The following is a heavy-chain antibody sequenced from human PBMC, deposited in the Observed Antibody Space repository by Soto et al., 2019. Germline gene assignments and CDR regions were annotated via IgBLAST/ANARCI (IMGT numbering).Heavy chain of an antibody. D-gene: IGHD6-13*01. CDR2: IYYSGST. CDR3: ARLEQQAGRWFDP. Sequence: PSETLSLTCTVSGGSISSSSYYWGWIRQPPGKGLEWIGSIYYSGSTYYNPSLKSRVTISADTSKNQFSLKLSSVTAADTAVYYCARLEQQAGRWFDPWGQGTLVTVSS. J-gene: IGHJ5*02. V-gene: IGHV4-39*01. CDR1: GGSISSSSYY.